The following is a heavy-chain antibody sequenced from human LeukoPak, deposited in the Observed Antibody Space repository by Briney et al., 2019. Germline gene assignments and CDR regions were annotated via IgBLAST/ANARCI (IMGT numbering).Heavy chain of an antibody. CDR2: INHSGST. CDR1: GGSFSGYY. V-gene: IGHV4-34*01. Sequence: SETLSLTCAVYGGSFSGYYWSWIRQPPGKGLEWIGEINHSGSTNYNPSLKSRVTISVDTSKNQFSLKLSSVTAADTAVYYCARRFSVAVKDVWGKGTTVTVSS. CDR3: ARRFSVAVKDV. D-gene: IGHD6-19*01. J-gene: IGHJ6*04.